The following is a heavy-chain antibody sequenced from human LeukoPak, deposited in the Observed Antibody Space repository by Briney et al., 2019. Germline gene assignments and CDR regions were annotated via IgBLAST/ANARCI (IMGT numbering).Heavy chain of an antibody. CDR3: RREGSLRVHDASDI. Sequence: NPGGSLRLSCAASGFAFSSYSMDWGRQAPEKGLEWVSSISSSSSYIYYADSVKGRFTISRDNAKNSLYLQMNSLRAEDTAVYYWRREGSLRVHDASDIWGQGTMVTVSS. CDR2: ISSSSSYI. CDR1: GFAFSSYS. V-gene: IGHV3-21*01. J-gene: IGHJ3*02. D-gene: IGHD2-15*01.